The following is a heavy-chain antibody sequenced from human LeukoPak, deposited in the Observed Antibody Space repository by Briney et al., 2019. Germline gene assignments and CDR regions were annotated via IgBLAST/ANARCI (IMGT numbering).Heavy chain of an antibody. J-gene: IGHJ4*02. D-gene: IGHD4-23*01. Sequence: SVKVSCKASGGTFSSYTISWVRQAPGQGLEWMGRIIPILGIANYAQKFQGRVTITADKSTSTAYMELSSLRSEDAAVYYCARGLVVTSAFDYWGQGTLVTVTS. V-gene: IGHV1-69*02. CDR2: IIPILGIA. CDR1: GGTFSSYT. CDR3: ARGLVVTSAFDY.